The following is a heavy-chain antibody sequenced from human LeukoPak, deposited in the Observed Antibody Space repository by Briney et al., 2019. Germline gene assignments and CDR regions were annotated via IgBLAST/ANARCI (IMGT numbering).Heavy chain of an antibody. Sequence: PGGSLRLSCAASGFTFNSYWMSWVRQAPGKGLEWVANIKQDGSEKYYVDSVKGRFTISRDNAKNSLYLQMNSLRAEDTAVYYCARDLGYSYGYGMDVWGQGTTVTVSS. V-gene: IGHV3-7*01. CDR3: ARDLGYSYGYGMDV. CDR2: IKQDGSEK. D-gene: IGHD5-18*01. J-gene: IGHJ6*02. CDR1: GFTFNSYW.